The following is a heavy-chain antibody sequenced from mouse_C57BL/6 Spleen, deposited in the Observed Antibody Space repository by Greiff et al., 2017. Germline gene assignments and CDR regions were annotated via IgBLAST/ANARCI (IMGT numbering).Heavy chain of an antibody. J-gene: IGHJ3*01. CDR1: GHTFTSYW. CDR2: IHPNSGST. V-gene: IGHV1-64*01. CDR3: ARVGSTGPYFAY. Sequence: QVQLQQPGAELVKPGASVKLSCKASGHTFTSYWMHWVKQRPGQGLEWIGMIHPNSGSTNYNEKFKSKATLTVDKSSSTAYMQLSSLTSEDSAVYYCARVGSTGPYFAYWGQGTLVTVSA. D-gene: IGHD1-1*01.